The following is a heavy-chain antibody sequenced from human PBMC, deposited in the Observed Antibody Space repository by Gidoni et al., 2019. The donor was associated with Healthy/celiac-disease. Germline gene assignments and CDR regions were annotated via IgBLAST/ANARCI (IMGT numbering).Heavy chain of an antibody. CDR1: GGSFSAYY. CDR3: ARARYCTNGVCSPLRNPYYYYAMDV. J-gene: IGHJ6*02. V-gene: IGHV4-34*01. CDR2: INHSGST. D-gene: IGHD2-8*01. Sequence: QVQLQQWGAGLLKPSETLSLTCAVYGGSFSAYYWSWIRQPPGKGLEWIGEINHSGSTNYSPSLKSRVTISVDTSKNQFSLKLSSVTAADTAVYYCARARYCTNGVCSPLRNPYYYYAMDVWGQGTTVTVSS.